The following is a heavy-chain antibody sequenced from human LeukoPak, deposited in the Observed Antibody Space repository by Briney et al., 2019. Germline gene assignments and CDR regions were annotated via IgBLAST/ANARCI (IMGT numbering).Heavy chain of an antibody. J-gene: IGHJ4*02. CDR3: ARVDMVYGDYRFDY. Sequence: ASVKVSCKASGYTFTSYAMHWVRQAPGQRLEWMGWINAGNGNTKYSQKFQGRVTITRDTSASTAYMELSSLRSEDTAVYYCARVDMVYGDYRFDYRGQGTLVTVSS. CDR2: INAGNGNT. V-gene: IGHV1-3*01. D-gene: IGHD4-17*01. CDR1: GYTFTSYA.